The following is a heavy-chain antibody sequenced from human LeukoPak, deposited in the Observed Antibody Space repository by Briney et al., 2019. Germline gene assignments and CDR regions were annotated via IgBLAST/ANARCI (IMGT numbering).Heavy chain of an antibody. CDR1: GFTFSSYS. J-gene: IGHJ4*02. V-gene: IGHV3-21*01. D-gene: IGHD3-10*01. CDR2: ISSSSSYI. CDR3: ARDRLPYGSGSYWKD. Sequence: PGGSLRLSCAASGFTFSSYSMNWVRQAPGKGLEWVSSISSSSSYIYYADSVKGRFTISRDNAKNSLYLQMNSLRAEDTAVYYCARDRLPYGSGSYWKDRGQGTLVTVSS.